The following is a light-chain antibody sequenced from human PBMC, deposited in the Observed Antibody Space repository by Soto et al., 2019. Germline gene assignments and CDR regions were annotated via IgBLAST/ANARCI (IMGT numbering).Light chain of an antibody. V-gene: IGKV1-5*01. CDR1: QSISSW. CDR2: DAS. CDR3: LQDYIYPYT. Sequence: DIQMTQSPSTLSASVGDRVTITCRASQSISSWLAWYQQKPGKAPKLLIYDASSLESGVPSRFSGSGSGTEFTLTISSLQPEDFATYYCLQDYIYPYTFGQGTKLEIK. J-gene: IGKJ2*01.